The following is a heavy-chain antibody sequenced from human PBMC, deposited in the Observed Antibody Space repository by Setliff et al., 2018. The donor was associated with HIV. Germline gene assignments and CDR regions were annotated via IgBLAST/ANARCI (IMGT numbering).Heavy chain of an antibody. V-gene: IGHV1-3*01. CDR2: INAGNGDT. Sequence: ASVKVSCKASGYTFTDYPVHWVRQAPGQRLEWMGWINAGNGDTKYSQKFQGRVTITRDTSASTAYMELSSLRPEDTAVYYCARERDSSGYQFDPWGQGTLVTVSS. D-gene: IGHD3-22*01. CDR3: ARERDSSGYQFDP. CDR1: GYTFTDYP. J-gene: IGHJ5*02.